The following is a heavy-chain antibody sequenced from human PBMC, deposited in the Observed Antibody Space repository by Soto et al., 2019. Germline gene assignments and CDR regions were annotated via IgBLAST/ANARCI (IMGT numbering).Heavy chain of an antibody. D-gene: IGHD3-3*01. Sequence: QITLNESGPTVVKPTETLTLTCTFSGFSLTTSGVGVGWVRQSPGKAPEGLAFIYWDDDKRYSTSLKSRLTIAKDTSKNQVVLTTANVDPADTATYYCAHRVLRAVFGLVTTTAIYFDFWGQGTPVVVSS. CDR2: IYWDDDK. CDR3: AHRVLRAVFGLVTTTAIYFDF. V-gene: IGHV2-5*02. CDR1: GFSLTTSGVG. J-gene: IGHJ4*02.